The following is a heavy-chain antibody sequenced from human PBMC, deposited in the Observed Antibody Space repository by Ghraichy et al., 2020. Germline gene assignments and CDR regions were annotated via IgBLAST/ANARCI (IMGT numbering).Heavy chain of an antibody. Sequence: SETLSLTCTVSGGSVSSGSYYWSWIRQPPGKGLEWIGYIYYSGSTNYNPSLKSRVTISVDTSKNQFSLKLSSVTAADTAVYYCARDHHYYDSSGPIDYWGQGTLVTVSS. CDR2: IYYSGST. CDR1: GGSVSSGSYY. D-gene: IGHD3-22*01. V-gene: IGHV4-61*01. J-gene: IGHJ4*02. CDR3: ARDHHYYDSSGPIDY.